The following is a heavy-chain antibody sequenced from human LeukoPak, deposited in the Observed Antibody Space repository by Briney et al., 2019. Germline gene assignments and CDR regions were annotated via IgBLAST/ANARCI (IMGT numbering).Heavy chain of an antibody. CDR1: GGSISSSSYC. J-gene: IGHJ4*02. CDR3: ARRGLWFGELFPRSDYFDY. D-gene: IGHD3-10*01. CDR2: IYYSGST. V-gene: IGHV4-39*01. Sequence: PSETLSLTCTVSGGSISSSSYCCGLIRQPPGKGLGWIGSIYYSGSTNYNPSLKSRVPISVDTSKNQFSLKLRSVTAAYTTVYYWARRGLWFGELFPRSDYFDYWGQGTLVTVSS.